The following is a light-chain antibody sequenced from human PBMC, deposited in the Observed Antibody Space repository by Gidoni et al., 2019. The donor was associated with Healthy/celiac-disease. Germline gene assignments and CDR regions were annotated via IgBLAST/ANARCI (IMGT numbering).Light chain of an antibody. V-gene: IGKV2-28*01. Sequence: DIVMTQSPLSLPVTPGEPASISCRCSPSLLHSNGYNYLDWYLQKPGQSPQLLIYLGSNRASGVPDRFSGSGSGTDFTLKISRVEAEDVGVYYCMQALQTPRTFGQGTKVEIK. CDR3: MQALQTPRT. J-gene: IGKJ1*01. CDR2: LGS. CDR1: PSLLHSNGYNY.